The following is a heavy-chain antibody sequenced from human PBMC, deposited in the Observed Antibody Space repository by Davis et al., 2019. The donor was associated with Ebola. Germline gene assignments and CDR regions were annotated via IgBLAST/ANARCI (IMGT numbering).Heavy chain of an antibody. D-gene: IGHD2-2*01. Sequence: MPSETLSLTCSVSGDSLSTYYWSWIRQPPGKGLEWVGYVFFTGSTNYNPSLESRVTISVDTSKNQFSLKLRSVTTADAAVYYCARASDIGVAYWGQGTLVTVSS. J-gene: IGHJ4*02. V-gene: IGHV4-59*01. CDR3: ARASDIGVAY. CDR2: VFFTGST. CDR1: GDSLSTYY.